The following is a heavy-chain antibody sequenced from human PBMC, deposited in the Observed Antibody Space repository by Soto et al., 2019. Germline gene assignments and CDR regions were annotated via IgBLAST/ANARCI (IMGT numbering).Heavy chain of an antibody. V-gene: IGHV3-33*01. CDR2: IWYDGRNK. CDR3: ARDDRASCWYFAMDV. D-gene: IGHD1-1*01. Sequence: QVQLVESGGGVVQPGRSLRLSCAASGFTFDTYGMHWVRQAPGKGLEWVAVIWYDGRNKYYADSVKGRFTISRDSSTNTLYLQMNSLRAEDTAVYSCARDDRASCWYFAMDVWGQGTTVTVSS. J-gene: IGHJ6*02. CDR1: GFTFDTYG.